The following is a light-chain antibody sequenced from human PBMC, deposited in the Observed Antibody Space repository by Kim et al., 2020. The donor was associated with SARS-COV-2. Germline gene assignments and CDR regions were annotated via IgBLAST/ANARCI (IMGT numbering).Light chain of an antibody. CDR2: RNN. V-gene: IGLV1-47*01. CDR3: AAWDDSFWV. CDR1: SSNIGSNY. J-gene: IGLJ3*02. Sequence: PGKQVTFSCSGSSSNIGSNYVYWYQQLPGTAPNLLIYRNNQRPSGVPDRFSGSKSGTSASLAISGLRSEDEADYYCAAWDDSFWVFGGGTQLTVL.